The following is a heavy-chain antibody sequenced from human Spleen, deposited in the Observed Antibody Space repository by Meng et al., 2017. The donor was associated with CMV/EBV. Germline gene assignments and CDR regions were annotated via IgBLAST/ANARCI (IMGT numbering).Heavy chain of an antibody. CDR2: ISYDGSNK. Sequence: GESLKISCAASGFTFSSYAMHWVRQAPGKGLEWVAVISYDGSNKYYADSVKGRFTISRDNAKNTLYLQMNSLRAEDTAVYYCAREYSGSYGVDYWGQGTLVTVSS. CDR1: GFTFSSYA. CDR3: AREYSGSYGVDY. J-gene: IGHJ4*02. D-gene: IGHD1-26*01. V-gene: IGHV3-30-3*01.